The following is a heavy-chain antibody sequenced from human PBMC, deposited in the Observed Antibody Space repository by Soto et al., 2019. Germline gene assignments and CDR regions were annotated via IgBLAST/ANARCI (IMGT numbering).Heavy chain of an antibody. CDR2: IIPILGIA. CDR1: GGTFSSYT. CDR3: ARDPVDIGATENWLDP. D-gene: IGHD5-12*01. V-gene: IGHV1-69*08. Sequence: QVQLVQSGAEVKKPGSSVKVSCKASGGTFSSYTISWVRQAPGQGLEWMGRIIPILGIANYAQKFQGRVTITAEKSTSTVYMELSSLRSEDTAVYYWARDPVDIGATENWLDPWGQVPLVTVSS. J-gene: IGHJ5*02.